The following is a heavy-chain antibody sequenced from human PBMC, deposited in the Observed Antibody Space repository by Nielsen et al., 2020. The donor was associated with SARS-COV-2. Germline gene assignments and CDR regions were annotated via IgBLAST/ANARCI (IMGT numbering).Heavy chain of an antibody. CDR1: GGSISSYY. CDR3: ARDRRDLVPDYYLDQSFYGLDV. D-gene: IGHD3-9*01. V-gene: IGHV4-59*01. Sequence: SETLSLICTVSGGSISSYYWSWIRQPPGKGLEWIGYIYYSGSTSYNPSLKSRVTISLDTTKNQFSLKVTSVTAADTAVYYCARDRRDLVPDYYLDQSFYGLDVWGQGTTVTVSS. CDR2: IYYSGST. J-gene: IGHJ6*02.